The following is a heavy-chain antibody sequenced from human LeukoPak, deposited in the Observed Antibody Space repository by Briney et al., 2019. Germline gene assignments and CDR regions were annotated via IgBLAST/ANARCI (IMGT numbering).Heavy chain of an antibody. CDR3: ATMVRGVIVKGPFDY. CDR2: ISYDGSNK. J-gene: IGHJ4*02. CDR1: GFTFSSVA. Sequence: GGSLRLSCAASGFTFSSVAMHWVRQAPGKGLEWVAGISYDGSNKYYADSVKGRFTISRDNSKNTLYLQMNSLRAEDTAVYYCATMVRGVIVKGPFDYWGQGTLVTVSS. D-gene: IGHD3-10*01. V-gene: IGHV3-30*04.